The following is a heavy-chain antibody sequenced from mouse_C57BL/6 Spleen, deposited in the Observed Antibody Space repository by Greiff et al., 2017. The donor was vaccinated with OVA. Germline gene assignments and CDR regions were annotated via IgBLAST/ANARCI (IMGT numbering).Heavy chain of an antibody. CDR2: ILPGSGST. CDR1: GYTFTGYW. CDR3: ASEAAQATLAY. V-gene: IGHV1-9*01. Sequence: VQRVESGAELMKPGASVKLSCKATGYTFTGYWIEWVKQRPGHGLEWIGEILPGSGSTNYNEKFKGKATFTADTSSNTAYMQLSSLTTEDSAIYYCASEAAQATLAYWGQGTLVTVSA. D-gene: IGHD3-2*02. J-gene: IGHJ3*01.